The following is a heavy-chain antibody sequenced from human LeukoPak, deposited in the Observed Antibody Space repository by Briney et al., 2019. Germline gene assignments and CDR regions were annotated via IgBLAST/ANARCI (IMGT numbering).Heavy chain of an antibody. CDR1: GFTFSSYS. D-gene: IGHD3-9*01. CDR2: ISSSSSTI. J-gene: IGHJ4*02. Sequence: PGGSLRLSCAASGFTFSSYSMNWARQAPGKGLEWVSYISSSSSTIYYADSVKGRFTISRDNAKNSLYLQMNSLRAEDTAVYYCARDSAATYYDILTGYEYWGQGTLVTVSS. V-gene: IGHV3-48*04. CDR3: ARDSAATYYDILTGYEY.